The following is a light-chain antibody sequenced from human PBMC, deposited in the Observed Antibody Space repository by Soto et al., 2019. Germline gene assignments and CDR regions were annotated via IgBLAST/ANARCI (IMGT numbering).Light chain of an antibody. V-gene: IGLV2-14*01. J-gene: IGLJ2*01. Sequence: QSALTHPASVSGSPGQSITISWTGTGSDVGAYNFVSWYQQHPGKAPKLIFYEVSNRPPGLSDRFSGSKSGTTASLTLSGLQAEDEADYFCSSYTTNKTLLFGGGTKVTVL. CDR3: SSYTTNKTLL. CDR1: GSDVGAYNF. CDR2: EVS.